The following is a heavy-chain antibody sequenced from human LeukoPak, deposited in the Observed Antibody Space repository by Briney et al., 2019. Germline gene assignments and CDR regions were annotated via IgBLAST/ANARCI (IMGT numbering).Heavy chain of an antibody. CDR2: IYSDGITT. J-gene: IGHJ4*02. V-gene: IGHV3-74*01. CDR3: ARDFFRSGTHCNDY. CDR1: GFTFSGYW. Sequence: PGGSLRLSCVASGFTFSGYWMHWVRQAPGKGLVWVSRIYSDGITTTYADSVKGRFTISRDNAKNTLYLQMNSLRAEDTAVYYCARDFFRSGTHCNDYWGRGALVTVSS. D-gene: IGHD3-10*01.